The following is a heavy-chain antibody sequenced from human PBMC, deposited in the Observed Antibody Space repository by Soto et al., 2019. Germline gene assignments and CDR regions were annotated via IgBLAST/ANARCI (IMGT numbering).Heavy chain of an antibody. CDR3: ARTYYFDSSGFG. D-gene: IGHD3-22*01. CDR1: GGSVISGSYY. J-gene: IGHJ4*02. V-gene: IGHV4-61*01. CDR2: IYSIGST. Sequence: LSLTCTVSGGSVISGSYYWSWIRQPPGKGLEWIGYIYSIGSTNYSPSLKRRVSMSLDTSKNQFSLKLRSVTAADTAVYYCARTYYFDSSGFGWGQGTLVTVSS.